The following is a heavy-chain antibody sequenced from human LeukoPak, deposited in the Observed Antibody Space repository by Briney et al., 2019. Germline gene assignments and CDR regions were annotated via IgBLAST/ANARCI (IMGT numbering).Heavy chain of an antibody. D-gene: IGHD6-19*01. V-gene: IGHV3-11*01. CDR3: ASGVAVAGYYFDY. Sequence: GGSLRLSCAASGFTFSDYYMSWIRQAPGKGLEWVSYISSSGSTIYYADSVKGRFTISRDNAKNSLYLQMSSLRAEDTAVYYCASGVAVAGYYFDYWGQGTLVTVSS. CDR2: ISSSGSTI. J-gene: IGHJ4*02. CDR1: GFTFSDYY.